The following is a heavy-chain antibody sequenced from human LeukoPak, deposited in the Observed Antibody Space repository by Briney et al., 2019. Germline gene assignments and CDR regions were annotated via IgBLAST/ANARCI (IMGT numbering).Heavy chain of an antibody. CDR1: GYTFTGYY. V-gene: IGHV1-69*13. J-gene: IGHJ4*02. D-gene: IGHD3-10*01. CDR2: IIPIFGTA. Sequence: GASVKVSCKASGYTFTGYYMHWVRQAPGQGLEWMGGIIPIFGTANYAQKFQGRVTITADESTSTAYMELSSLRSEDTAVYYCARVSGSGSYYKDYWGQGTLVTVSS. CDR3: ARVSGSGSYYKDY.